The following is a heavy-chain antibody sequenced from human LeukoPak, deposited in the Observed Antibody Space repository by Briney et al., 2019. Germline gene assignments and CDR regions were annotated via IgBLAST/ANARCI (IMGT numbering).Heavy chain of an antibody. D-gene: IGHD4-17*01. V-gene: IGHV3-11*04. Sequence: PGGSLRLSCAASGFTFSDYYMSWIRQAPGKGLEWVSYISSSGSTIYYADSVKGRFTISRDNAKNSLYLQMNSLRAEDTAVYYCARSGDYVHYYYYYMDVWGKGTTVTVSS. CDR1: GFTFSDYY. CDR3: ARSGDYVHYYYYYMDV. J-gene: IGHJ6*03. CDR2: ISSSGSTI.